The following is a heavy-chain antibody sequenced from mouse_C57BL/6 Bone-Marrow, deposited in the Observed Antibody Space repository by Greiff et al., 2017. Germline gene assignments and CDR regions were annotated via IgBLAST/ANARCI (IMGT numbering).Heavy chain of an antibody. CDR1: GFNIKDYY. J-gene: IGHJ2*01. CDR2: IEPEDGET. V-gene: IGHV14-2*01. Sequence: EVKLQQSGAELVKPGASVKLSCTASGFNIKDYYIHWVKQRTEQGLEWIGRIEPEDGETKDAPKFQDKATITADTSSNTAYLQLSSLTSEDTAVYYCTRSLIYYGTNYWGQGTTLTVSS. CDR3: TRSLIYYGTNY. D-gene: IGHD1-1*01.